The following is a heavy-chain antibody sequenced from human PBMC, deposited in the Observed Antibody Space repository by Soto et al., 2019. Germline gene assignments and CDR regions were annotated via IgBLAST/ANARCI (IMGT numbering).Heavy chain of an antibody. Sequence: GGSLRLSCAASGFSFSTYAMHWVRQAPGKGLVWVAGINSDGSSKTYADSVEGRFTISRDNAKNTLYLQMNNLRVEDTALYYCARDRPDVEPPAYHPTFDFWGQGTPVTVSS. D-gene: IGHD2-2*01. CDR1: GFSFSTYA. CDR3: ARDRPDVEPPAYHPTFDF. CDR2: INSDGSSK. V-gene: IGHV3-74*01. J-gene: IGHJ4*02.